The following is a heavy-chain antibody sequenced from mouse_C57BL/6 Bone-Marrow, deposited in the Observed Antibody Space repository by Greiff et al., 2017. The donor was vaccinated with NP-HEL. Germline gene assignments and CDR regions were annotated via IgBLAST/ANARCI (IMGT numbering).Heavy chain of an antibody. J-gene: IGHJ2*01. Sequence: QVQLKQPGTELVKPGASVKLSCKASGYTFTSSWMHWVKQRPGQGLEWIGNINPSNGGTNYNEKFKSKATLTAAYSSAPAYMPLRSLTSEDSAVYSCAKDYGSSPWGQGTALTVSS. V-gene: IGHV1-53*01. CDR2: INPSNGGT. CDR3: AKDYGSSP. CDR1: GYTFTSSW. D-gene: IGHD1-1*01.